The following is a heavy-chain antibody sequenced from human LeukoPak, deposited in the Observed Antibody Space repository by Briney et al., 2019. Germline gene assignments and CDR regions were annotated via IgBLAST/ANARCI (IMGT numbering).Heavy chain of an antibody. Sequence: GGSLRLSCAASGFTFSSYAMSWVRQAPGKGLEWVSAISGSGGSTYYADSVKGRFTISRDNSENTLYLQMNSLRAEDTAVYYCAKDLGYKTYYYDSSGYQPAFDYWGQGTLVTVSS. D-gene: IGHD3-22*01. V-gene: IGHV3-23*01. CDR3: AKDLGYKTYYYDSSGYQPAFDY. J-gene: IGHJ4*02. CDR1: GFTFSSYA. CDR2: ISGSGGST.